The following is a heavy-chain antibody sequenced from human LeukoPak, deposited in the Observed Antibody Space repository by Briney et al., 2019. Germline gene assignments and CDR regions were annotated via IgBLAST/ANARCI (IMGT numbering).Heavy chain of an antibody. V-gene: IGHV3-53*01. Sequence: GGSLRLSCAASGFTVSSNYMSWVRQAPGKGLEWVSVIYSGGSTYYADSVKGRFTISRDNSKNTLYLQMNSLRAEDTAVYYCAREQPHYHDAFDIWGQGTMVTVSS. CDR1: GFTVSSNY. J-gene: IGHJ3*02. CDR3: AREQPHYHDAFDI. D-gene: IGHD1-26*01. CDR2: IYSGGST.